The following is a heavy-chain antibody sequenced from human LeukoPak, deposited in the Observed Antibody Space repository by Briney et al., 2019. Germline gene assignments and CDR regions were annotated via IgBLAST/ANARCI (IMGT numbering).Heavy chain of an antibody. V-gene: IGHV1-2*02. D-gene: IGHD3-10*01. Sequence: ASVKVSCKASGYTFTGYYMHWVRQAPGQGLEWIGWINPNSGGTNYAQKFQGRVTMTRDTSISTAYMELSRLRSDDTAVYYCARERRATMVRGAKNWFDPWGQGTLVTVSS. CDR3: ARERRATMVRGAKNWFDP. CDR1: GYTFTGYY. J-gene: IGHJ5*02. CDR2: INPNSGGT.